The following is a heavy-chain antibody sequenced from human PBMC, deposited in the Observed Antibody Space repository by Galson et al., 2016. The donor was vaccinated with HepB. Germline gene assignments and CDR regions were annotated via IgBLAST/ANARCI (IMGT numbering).Heavy chain of an antibody. D-gene: IGHD3-3*01. J-gene: IGHJ4*02. CDR2: ISGSGANT. CDR1: GFSFSDYA. Sequence: SLRLSCAASGFSFSDYAMTWVRQAPGKGLEWVSTISGSGANTYYEDSAKGRFAISRDNSKNTVYLQMNSLRAEDTAVFYCARERRRFYDFWRGYFIHDYWGQGTLVTVSS. CDR3: ARERRRFYDFWRGYFIHDY. V-gene: IGHV3-23*01.